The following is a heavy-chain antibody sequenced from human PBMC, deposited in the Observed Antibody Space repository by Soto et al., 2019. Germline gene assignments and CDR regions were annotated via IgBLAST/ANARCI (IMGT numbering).Heavy chain of an antibody. J-gene: IGHJ3*02. D-gene: IGHD1-1*01. CDR1: GFAFTSSA. CDR2: IVVGSGNT. CDR3: AADLTGNDAFDI. Sequence: SVKASSKAPGFAFTSSAMQCVRQASGQRLEWIGWIVVGSGNTNYAQKFQERVTITRDMSTSTAYMELSSLRSEDTAVYYCAADLTGNDAFDIWGQGTMVTVSS. V-gene: IGHV1-58*02.